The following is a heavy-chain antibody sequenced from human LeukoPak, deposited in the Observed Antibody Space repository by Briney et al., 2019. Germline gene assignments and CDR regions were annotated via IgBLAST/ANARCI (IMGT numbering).Heavy chain of an antibody. CDR3: ARIHRYCSGGACYVLDN. Sequence: SETLSLTCVVSGGSVSGYYRGWIRQPPGRGLEWIGYVYYSGSTNYNPPFKSRITISVDTSRNQFSLQLSSVTAADTAVYYCARIHRYCSGGACYVLDNWGQGTLVAVSS. CDR1: GGSVSGYY. J-gene: IGHJ4*02. D-gene: IGHD2-15*01. CDR2: VYYSGST. V-gene: IGHV4-59*02.